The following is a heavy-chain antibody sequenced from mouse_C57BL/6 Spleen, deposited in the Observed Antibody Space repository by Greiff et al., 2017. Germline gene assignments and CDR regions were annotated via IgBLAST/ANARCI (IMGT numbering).Heavy chain of an antibody. Sequence: VQLQQPGAELVMPGASVKLSCKASGYTFTSYWMHWVKQRPGQGLEWIGEIDPSDSYTNYNQKFKGKSTLTVDKSSSTAYMQLSSLTSEDSAVYYCARGGLLQGMDYWGQGTSVTVSS. V-gene: IGHV1-69*01. D-gene: IGHD2-3*01. CDR1: GYTFTSYW. CDR2: IDPSDSYT. CDR3: ARGGLLQGMDY. J-gene: IGHJ4*01.